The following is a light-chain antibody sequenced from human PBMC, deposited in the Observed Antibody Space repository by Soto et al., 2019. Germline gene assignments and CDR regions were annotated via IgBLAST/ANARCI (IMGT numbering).Light chain of an antibody. Sequence: EIVLTQSPGTLSLSPGERATLSCRASQSVSSSYLAWYQQKPGQAPRLLIYGASSRATGIPDRFSGSGSGTDFTLTISSLQPEDSATYYCQQSYRAPLTFGPGTKVAIK. CDR3: QQSYRAPLT. CDR2: GAS. J-gene: IGKJ3*01. CDR1: QSVSSSY. V-gene: IGKV3-20*01.